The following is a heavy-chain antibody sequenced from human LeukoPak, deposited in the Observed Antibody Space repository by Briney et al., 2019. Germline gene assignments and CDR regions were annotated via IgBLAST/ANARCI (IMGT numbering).Heavy chain of an antibody. CDR2: IYYSGST. D-gene: IGHD3-22*01. CDR1: GGSTSSYY. CDR3: ARIYYYDSSGYSTIYWYFDL. V-gene: IGHV4-59*08. J-gene: IGHJ2*01. Sequence: SETLSLTCIVSGGSTSSYYWSWIRQPPGKGLEWIGYIYYSGSTNYNPSLKSRVTISVVTSKNQFSLKLSSVTAADTAVYYCARIYYYDSSGYSTIYWYFDLWGRGTLVTVSS.